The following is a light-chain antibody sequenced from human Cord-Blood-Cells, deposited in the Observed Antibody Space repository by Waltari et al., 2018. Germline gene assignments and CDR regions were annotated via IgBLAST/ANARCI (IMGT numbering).Light chain of an antibody. J-gene: IGKJ1*01. CDR3: QQSYSTPWT. CDR1: QIISSY. Sequence: DIQMTQYPSSLSASVGDRVTITCRASQIISSYLNWYQQKPVKAPKLLIYAASSLQSGVPSRFSGSGSGTDFTLTISSLQPEDFATYYCQQSYSTPWTFGQGTKVEIK. CDR2: AAS. V-gene: IGKV1-39*01.